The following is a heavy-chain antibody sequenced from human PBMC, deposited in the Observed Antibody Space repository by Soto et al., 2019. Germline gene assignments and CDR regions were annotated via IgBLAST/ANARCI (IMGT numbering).Heavy chain of an antibody. V-gene: IGHV1-69*06. CDR3: ARDQEYSSSYYFDY. CDR1: GGTFSSYA. Sequence: ASVKVSCKASGGTFSSYAISWVRQAPGQGLEWMGGIIPIFGTANYAQKFQGRVTITADKSTSTAYMELSSLRSEDTAVYYCARDQEYSSSYYFDYWGQGALVTVSS. CDR2: IIPIFGTA. D-gene: IGHD6-6*01. J-gene: IGHJ4*02.